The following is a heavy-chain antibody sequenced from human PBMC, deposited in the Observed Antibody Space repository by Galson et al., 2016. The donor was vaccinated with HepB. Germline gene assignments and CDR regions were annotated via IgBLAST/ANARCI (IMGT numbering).Heavy chain of an antibody. CDR1: GFAFSSYA. J-gene: IGHJ2*01. CDR3: ATRYCSGGSCYSAAPGYWYFDL. Sequence: SLRLSCAASGFAFSSYAMSWVRQAPGKGLEWVSGISDSGGTTYYAGSVKGRFPISRDNSKNTLYLQMNSLRDEDTAVYYCATRYCSGGSCYSAAPGYWYFDLWGRGTLVTVSS. D-gene: IGHD2-15*01. V-gene: IGHV3-23*01. CDR2: ISDSGGTT.